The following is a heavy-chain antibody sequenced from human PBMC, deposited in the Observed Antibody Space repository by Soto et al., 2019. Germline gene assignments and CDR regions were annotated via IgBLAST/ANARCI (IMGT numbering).Heavy chain of an antibody. CDR1: GGSISSSSYY. CDR2: IYYSGST. Sequence: QLQLQESGPGLVKPSETLSLTCTVSGGSISSSSYYWGWIRQPPGKGLEWIGSIYYSGSTYYNPSLKSRVTISVDTSKNQFSLKLSSVTAADTAVYYCARRRGVRGNRYYYGMDVWGQGTTVTVSS. V-gene: IGHV4-39*01. J-gene: IGHJ6*02. CDR3: ARRRGVRGNRYYYGMDV. D-gene: IGHD3-10*01.